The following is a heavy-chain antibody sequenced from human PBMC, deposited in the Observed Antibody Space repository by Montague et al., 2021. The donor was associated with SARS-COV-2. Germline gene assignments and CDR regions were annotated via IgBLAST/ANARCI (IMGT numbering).Heavy chain of an antibody. D-gene: IGHD3-22*01. J-gene: IGHJ4*02. Sequence: SETLSLTCAVYAGSFSDYYWSWIRQTPGKGLEWIGEIHHSGSTNYNPSLKRRVTISVDTSKNQFSLELSSVTVADTAVYHCARTSYRDSSGYYSHDYCGQGILVTVSS. CDR1: AGSFSDYY. V-gene: IGHV4-34*01. CDR3: ARTSYRDSSGYYSHDY. CDR2: IHHSGST.